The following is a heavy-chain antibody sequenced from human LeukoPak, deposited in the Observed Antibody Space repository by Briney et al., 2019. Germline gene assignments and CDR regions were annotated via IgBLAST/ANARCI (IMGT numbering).Heavy chain of an antibody. Sequence: GGSLRLSCAASGLSFSSYAMNWVRQAPGKGLEWLSYIDNTSGTTYYADSVKGRFTISRDNSKSSLFLQVNSLTAEDTAVYYCARDRYCSSSTCYTGTFDFWGQGTMVTVSS. CDR3: ARDRYCSSSTCYTGTFDF. J-gene: IGHJ3*01. CDR1: GLSFSSYA. V-gene: IGHV3-48*04. CDR2: IDNTSGTT. D-gene: IGHD2-2*02.